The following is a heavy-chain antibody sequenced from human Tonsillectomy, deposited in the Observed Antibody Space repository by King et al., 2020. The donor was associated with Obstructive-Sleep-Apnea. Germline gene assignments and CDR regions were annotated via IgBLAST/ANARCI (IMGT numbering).Heavy chain of an antibody. D-gene: IGHD2-8*02. CDR3: ARDGDTYIVLHYFDY. CDR1: GFTFSSYA. J-gene: IGHJ4*02. Sequence: HVQLVESGGGVVQPGRSLRLSCAASGFTFSSYAMHWVRQAPGKGLEGVAVISYDGSNKYYAEFVKGRFTNSRDNSKNTLYLQMNSLRAEDTAVYYCARDGDTYIVLHYFDYWGQGTLVTVSS. V-gene: IGHV3-30*04. CDR2: ISYDGSNK.